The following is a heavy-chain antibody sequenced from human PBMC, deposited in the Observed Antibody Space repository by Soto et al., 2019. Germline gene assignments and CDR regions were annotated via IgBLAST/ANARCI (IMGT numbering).Heavy chain of an antibody. CDR2: IDPSDSYT. CDR1: GYSFTSYW. J-gene: IGHJ4*02. D-gene: IGHD3-10*01. CDR3: ARLAGSGSYSRADY. Sequence: HGESLKISCKGSGYSFTSYWINWVRQMPGKGLEWMGRIDPSDSYTNYSPSFEGHVTISGDKSISTAYLQMNSLKASDTAMYYCARLAGSGSYSRADYWGQGTLVTSPQ. V-gene: IGHV5-10-1*01.